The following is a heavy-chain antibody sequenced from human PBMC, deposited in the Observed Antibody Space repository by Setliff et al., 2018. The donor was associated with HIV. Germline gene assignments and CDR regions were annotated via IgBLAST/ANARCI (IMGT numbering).Heavy chain of an antibody. D-gene: IGHD3-10*01. CDR2: IYYSGSA. CDR3: ARGWVRGPIISPGTYFSYGLDV. CDR1: GGSISSGDYF. Sequence: PSETLSLTCTVSGGSISSGDYFLSWIRQAPGKGLEWIGCIYYSGSAYYNPSLRSRVTISVDTSKNQFSLKLTSMTAADTAVYYCARGWVRGPIISPGTYFSYGLDVWGQGTPVTVSS. V-gene: IGHV4-30-4*08. J-gene: IGHJ6*02.